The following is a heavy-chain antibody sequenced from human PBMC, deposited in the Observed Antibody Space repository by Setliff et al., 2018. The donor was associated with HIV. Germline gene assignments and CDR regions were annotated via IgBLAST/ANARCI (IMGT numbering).Heavy chain of an antibody. CDR1: GYSITSGYS. J-gene: IGHJ4*02. CDR3: VHSLLGAPMVDY. D-gene: IGHD3-16*01. Sequence: PSDTLSLTCAVSGYSITSGYSWGWIRQSPGKGLEWIGNAYHSGRTYYNPSLKSRVAMSIDTSKNQFSLRLNSVTAADTAMYYCVHSLLGAPMVDYWGQGTLVTVSS. CDR2: AYHSGRT. V-gene: IGHV4-38-2*01.